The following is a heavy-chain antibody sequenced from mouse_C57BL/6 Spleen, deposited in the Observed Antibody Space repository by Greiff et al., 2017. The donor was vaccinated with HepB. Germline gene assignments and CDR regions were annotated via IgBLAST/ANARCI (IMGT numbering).Heavy chain of an antibody. V-gene: IGHV5-4*03. J-gene: IGHJ2*01. Sequence: EVMLVESGGGLVKPGGSLKLSCAASGFTFSSYAMSWVRQTPEKRLEWVATISDGGSYTYYPDNVKGRFTISRDNAKNNLYLQMSHLKSEDTAMYYCARGYDYYGSSYYLDYWGQGTTLTVSS. CDR1: GFTFSSYA. CDR3: ARGYDYYGSSYYLDY. D-gene: IGHD1-1*01. CDR2: ISDGGSYT.